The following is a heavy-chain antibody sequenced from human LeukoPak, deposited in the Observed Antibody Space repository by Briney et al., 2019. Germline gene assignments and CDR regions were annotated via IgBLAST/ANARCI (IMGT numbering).Heavy chain of an antibody. CDR1: NFAFSTYA. CDR3: TKDPNGDYVGAFDF. V-gene: IGHV3-23*01. D-gene: IGHD4-17*01. CDR2: ITGSGAGT. J-gene: IGHJ3*01. Sequence: GGSLRLSCAASNFAFSTYAMTWVRQAPGKGLEWVSCITGSGAGTSYADSVKGRFTISRDNSKSTLFLQMNSLGAEDTAVYYCTKDPNGDYVGAFDFWGQGTMVTVSS.